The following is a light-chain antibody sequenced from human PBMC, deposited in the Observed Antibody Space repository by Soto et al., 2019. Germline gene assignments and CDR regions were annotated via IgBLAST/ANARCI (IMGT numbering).Light chain of an antibody. CDR2: EVS. J-gene: IGLJ1*01. CDR3: CSFTSSNTHV. V-gene: IGLV2-14*01. CDR1: SSDVGGYNY. Sequence: QSALTQPASVSGSPGQSITISCTGTSSDVGGYNYVSWYQQHPGKAPKLMIYEVSNRPSGVSNRFSGSKSANTASLTISGLQAEDEADYYCCSFTSSNTHVFGTGTKLTVL.